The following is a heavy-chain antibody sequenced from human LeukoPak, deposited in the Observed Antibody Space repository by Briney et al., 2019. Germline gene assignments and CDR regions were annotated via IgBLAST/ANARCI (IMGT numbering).Heavy chain of an antibody. CDR3: ARGHYDPFDY. D-gene: IGHD3-3*01. CDR1: GGSFSGYY. J-gene: IGHJ4*02. CDR2: INHSGSS. Sequence: SETLSLTCAVYGGSFSGYYWNWIRQPPGKGLEWIGEINHSGSSNYNPSLKSRVTISVDTSKNQFSLKLSSMTAADTAVYYCARGHYDPFDYWGQGTLVTVSS. V-gene: IGHV4-34*01.